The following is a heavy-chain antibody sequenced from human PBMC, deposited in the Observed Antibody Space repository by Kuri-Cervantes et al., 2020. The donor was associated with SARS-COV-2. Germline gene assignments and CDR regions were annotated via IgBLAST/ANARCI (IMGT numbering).Heavy chain of an antibody. CDR1: GYTFTSYD. CDR3: ARGDYYGSGSYYKV. V-gene: IGHV1-8*01. CDR2: MNPNSGNT. D-gene: IGHD3-10*01. J-gene: IGHJ4*02. Sequence: ASVKVSCKASGYTFTSYDINWVRQATGQGLEWMGWMNPNSGNTGYAQKLQGRVTMTTDTSTSTAYMELRSLRSDDTAVYYCARGDYYGSGSYYKVWGQGTLVTVSS.